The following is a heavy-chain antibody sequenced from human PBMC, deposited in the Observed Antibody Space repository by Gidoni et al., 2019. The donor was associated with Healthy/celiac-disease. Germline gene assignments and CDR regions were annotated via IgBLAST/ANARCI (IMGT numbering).Heavy chain of an antibody. CDR3: ARHGESLDRDI. CDR2: IYYSGSN. D-gene: IGHD3-10*01. Sequence: QLQLQESGPGLVKPSETLSLTCTVSGGSIISSSYYWGGSRQPPGKGLEWIGSIYYSGSNYYNPSLKSRVTIAVDTSKNQCSLKLSSVTAADTAVYYWARHGESLDRDIWGQGTMVTVSS. V-gene: IGHV4-39*01. CDR1: GGSIISSSYY. J-gene: IGHJ3*02.